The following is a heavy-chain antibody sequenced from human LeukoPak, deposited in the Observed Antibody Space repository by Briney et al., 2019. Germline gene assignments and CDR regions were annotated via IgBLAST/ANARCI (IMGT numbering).Heavy chain of an antibody. CDR1: GGSFSGYY. Sequence: PSETLSLTCAVYGGSFSGYYWSWIRQPPGKGLEWIGEINHSGSTNYNPSLKSRVTISVDKSKNQFSLKLSYVTAADTAVYYCARLSHYFDSSGYYYVRFFDYWGQGTLVTVSS. CDR3: ARLSHYFDSSGYYYVRFFDY. J-gene: IGHJ4*02. D-gene: IGHD3-22*01. V-gene: IGHV4-34*01. CDR2: INHSGST.